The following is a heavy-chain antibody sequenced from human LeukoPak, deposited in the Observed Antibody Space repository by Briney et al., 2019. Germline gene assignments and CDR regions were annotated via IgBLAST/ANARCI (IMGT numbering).Heavy chain of an antibody. CDR2: IYYSGST. CDR3: ARVLGAPFYYYYYMDV. Sequence: SETLSLTCTVSGGSISSYYWSWIRQPPGKGLEWIGYIYYSGSTNYNPSLKSRVTISVDTSKNQFSLKLSSVTAADTAVYYCARVLGAPFYYYYYMDVWGKGTTVTVSS. J-gene: IGHJ6*03. CDR1: GGSISSYY. V-gene: IGHV4-59*01. D-gene: IGHD7-27*01.